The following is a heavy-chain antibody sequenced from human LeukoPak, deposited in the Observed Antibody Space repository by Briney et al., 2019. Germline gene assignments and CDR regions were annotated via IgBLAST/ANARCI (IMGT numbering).Heavy chain of an antibody. Sequence: ASVKVSCKASGYTFTSYYMHWVRQAPGQGLEWMGIINPSGGSTSYAQKFQGRVIMTRDTSTSTVYMELSSLRSEDTAVYYCARETYGDYGYDYWGQGTLVTVSS. J-gene: IGHJ4*02. CDR3: ARETYGDYGYDY. CDR2: INPSGGST. D-gene: IGHD4-17*01. V-gene: IGHV1-46*01. CDR1: GYTFTSYY.